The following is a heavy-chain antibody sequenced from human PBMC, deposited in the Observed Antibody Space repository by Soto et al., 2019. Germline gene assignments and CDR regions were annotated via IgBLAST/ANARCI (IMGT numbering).Heavy chain of an antibody. CDR2: ISKSGGST. J-gene: IGHJ4*02. D-gene: IGHD1-1*01. Sequence: LRLSCAASGFTFSNFAMSWVRQAPGKGLEWVSTISKSGGSTYYADSVKGRFTISRDNSKNTLFLQINSLRAEDTAIYYCAKDPHTTGTTFDYWGQGTLVTVSS. CDR1: GFTFSNFA. V-gene: IGHV3-23*01. CDR3: AKDPHTTGTTFDY.